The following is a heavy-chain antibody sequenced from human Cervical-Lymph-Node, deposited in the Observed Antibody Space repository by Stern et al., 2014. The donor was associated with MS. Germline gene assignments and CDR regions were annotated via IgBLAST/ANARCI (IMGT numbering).Heavy chain of an antibody. D-gene: IGHD2-15*01. Sequence: VQLVQSGAEVKKPGASVKVSCKASGYTFTGYYMHWVRQAPGQGLEWMGWINPNSGGTNYAQKFQGRVTMTRDTSISTAYMELSRLRSDDTAVYYCARDAPVVVVAAARDDYWGQGTLVTVSS. V-gene: IGHV1-2*02. CDR3: ARDAPVVVVAAARDDY. CDR2: INPNSGGT. J-gene: IGHJ4*02. CDR1: GYTFTGYY.